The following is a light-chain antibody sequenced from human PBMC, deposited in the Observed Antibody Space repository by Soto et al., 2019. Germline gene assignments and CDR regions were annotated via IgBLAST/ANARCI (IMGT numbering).Light chain of an antibody. CDR1: QSISSY. Sequence: DIQMTQSPSSLSASVGDRVTITCRASQSISSYLNWYQQKPGKAPKLLIYAASSLQSGVPSRFSGSGSGTDFTLTISSLQPEDSATYYCQQSYSTPFTFGPGTKVAIK. CDR2: AAS. J-gene: IGKJ3*01. CDR3: QQSYSTPFT. V-gene: IGKV1-39*01.